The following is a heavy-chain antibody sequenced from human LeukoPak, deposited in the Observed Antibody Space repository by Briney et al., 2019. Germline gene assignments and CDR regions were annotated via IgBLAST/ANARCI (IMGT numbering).Heavy chain of an antibody. J-gene: IGHJ4*02. CDR3: ARGLGIRRWLQFSEGRGARFDY. CDR2: INHSGST. Sequence: PSETLSLTCTVSGGSISSSSYSWGWIRQPPGKGLEWIGEINHSGSTNYNPSLKSRVTISVDTSKNQFSLKLSSVTAADTAVYYCARGLGIRRWLQFSEGRGARFDYWGQGTLVTVSS. D-gene: IGHD5-24*01. CDR1: GGSISSSSYS. V-gene: IGHV4-39*07.